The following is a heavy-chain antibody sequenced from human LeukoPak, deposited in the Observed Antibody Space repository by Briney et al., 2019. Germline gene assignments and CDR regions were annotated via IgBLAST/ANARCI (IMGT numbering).Heavy chain of an antibody. CDR3: VSPYLGRFDY. V-gene: IGHV4-34*01. Sequence: SETLSLTCAVYGGSFSGYYWSWIRQPPGKGLEWIGEINHSGSTNYNPSLKSRVTISVDTSKNQFSLNVNSVSAADTAVYYCVSPYLGRFDYWGQGILVTVSS. J-gene: IGHJ4*02. CDR1: GGSFSGYY. CDR2: INHSGST.